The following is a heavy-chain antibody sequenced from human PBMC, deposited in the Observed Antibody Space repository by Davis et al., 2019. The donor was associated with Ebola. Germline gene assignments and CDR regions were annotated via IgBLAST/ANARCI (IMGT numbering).Heavy chain of an antibody. D-gene: IGHD6-6*01. Sequence: PGGSLRLSCAASGFTFSSYWMSWVRQAPGKGLEWVANIKQDGSEKYYVDSVKGRFTISRDNAKNSLYLQMNSLRAEDTAVYYCARREVYSTSDYYYFGMDVWGKGTTVTVSS. V-gene: IGHV3-7*03. CDR3: ARREVYSTSDYYYFGMDV. CDR1: GFTFSSYW. CDR2: IKQDGSEK. J-gene: IGHJ6*04.